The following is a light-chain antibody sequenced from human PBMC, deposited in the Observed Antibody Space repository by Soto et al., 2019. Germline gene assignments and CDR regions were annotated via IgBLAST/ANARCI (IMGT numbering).Light chain of an antibody. CDR3: QQSFSTPWT. Sequence: DIQMTQSPSSLSASVGDRVTITCRASQSISSHLNWYQQKPGRAPKFLIYAASSLQSGVPSRFSGSGSGTDFTLTIISLQPEDFATYYCQQSFSTPWTFGQGTKVEI. CDR1: QSISSH. CDR2: AAS. V-gene: IGKV1-39*01. J-gene: IGKJ1*01.